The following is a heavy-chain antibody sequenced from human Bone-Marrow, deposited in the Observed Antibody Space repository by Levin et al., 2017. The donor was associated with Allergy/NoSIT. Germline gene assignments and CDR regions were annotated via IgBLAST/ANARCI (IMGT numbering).Heavy chain of an antibody. Sequence: ASVKVSCQASGYILTTYYIHWVRQAPGQGLEWMGRIDPNSGGTNFAQKFQGRVTMTRDTSIGTAYMELSSLRSDDTAIYFCARGSGERSPYPMDVWGPGSTVTVSS. CDR3: ARGSGERSPYPMDV. D-gene: IGHD6-25*01. J-gene: IGHJ6*02. CDR1: GYILTTYY. CDR2: IDPNSGGT. V-gene: IGHV1-2*06.